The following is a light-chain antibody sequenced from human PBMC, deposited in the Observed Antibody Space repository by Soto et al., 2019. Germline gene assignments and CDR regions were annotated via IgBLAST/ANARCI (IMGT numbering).Light chain of an antibody. Sequence: DIQMTQSPSSLSASVGDRVTITCQASQDISNYLNWYQQKPGKAPKLLIYAASNLETGVPSRFSGSGSGTDFTFTISSLQPEDSATYYCQQYDNLLMITFGQGTRLEIK. J-gene: IGKJ5*01. CDR1: QDISNY. CDR3: QQYDNLLMIT. V-gene: IGKV1-33*01. CDR2: AAS.